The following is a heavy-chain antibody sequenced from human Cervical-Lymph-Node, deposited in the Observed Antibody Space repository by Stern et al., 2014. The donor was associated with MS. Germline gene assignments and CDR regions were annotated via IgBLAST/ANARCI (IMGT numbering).Heavy chain of an antibody. D-gene: IGHD6-19*01. CDR1: GFTFSDYA. J-gene: IGHJ4*02. CDR3: AKDIAVADPFYFDY. CDR2: MSGRGDTT. V-gene: IGHV3-23*04. Sequence: EVQLEESGGDLVQPGGSLRLSCAASGFTFSDYAMTWVRQAPGKGLEWVSGMSGRGDTTFIADSLKGRFTISRDNSKNTLFLQMNSLRVDDTAVYYCAKDIAVADPFYFDYWGQGILVTVSS.